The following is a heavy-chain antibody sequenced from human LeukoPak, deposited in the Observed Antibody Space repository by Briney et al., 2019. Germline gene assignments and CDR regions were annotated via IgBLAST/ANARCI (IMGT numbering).Heavy chain of an antibody. CDR1: GYSFTSYW. V-gene: IGHV5-51*01. CDR3: ARQRGHFVVAFDI. J-gene: IGHJ3*02. Sequence: GESLKISCKGSGYSFTSYWIGWVRQIPGKGLEWMGIIYPGDSDTRYSPSFQGQVTISADKSISTAYLQWSSLKASDTAMYYCARQRGHFVVAFDIWGQGTMVTVSS. D-gene: IGHD3-3*02. CDR2: IYPGDSDT.